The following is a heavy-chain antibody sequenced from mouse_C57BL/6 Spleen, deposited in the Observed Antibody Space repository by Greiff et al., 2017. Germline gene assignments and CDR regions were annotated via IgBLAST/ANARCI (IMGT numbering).Heavy chain of an antibody. J-gene: IGHJ2*01. CDR2: INPGSGGT. D-gene: IGHD2-1*01. V-gene: IGHV1-54*01. Sequence: VQLQESGAELVRPGTSVKVSCKASGYAFTNYLIEWVKQRPGQGLEWIGVINPGSGGTNYNEKFKGKATLTAAKSSSTAYMQLSSLTSEDSAVYFCARRRGGNYGFDYWGQGTTLTVSS. CDR1: GYAFTNYL. CDR3: ARRRGGNYGFDY.